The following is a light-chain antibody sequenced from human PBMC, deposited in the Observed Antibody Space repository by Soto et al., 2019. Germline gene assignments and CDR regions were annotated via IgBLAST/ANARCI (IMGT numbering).Light chain of an antibody. CDR2: GAS. CDR3: QQYEAVVT. CDR1: QSITNNY. V-gene: IGKV3-20*01. J-gene: IGKJ1*01. Sequence: EIVLTQSPGTLSLSPGERATLSCRASQSITNNYFAWYQQKPGLALRLLIDGASTRATGSPDRFSGSGSGTDFTLTISRLEPEDVAVYDCQQYEAVVTFGQGAKVEI.